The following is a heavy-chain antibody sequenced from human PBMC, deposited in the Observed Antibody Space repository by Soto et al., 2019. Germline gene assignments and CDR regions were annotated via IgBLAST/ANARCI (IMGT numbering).Heavy chain of an antibody. J-gene: IGHJ4*02. CDR2: IRVSGGTT. D-gene: IGHD3-3*01. CDR1: GFPFSTYT. CDR3: AKVGSNYDFWSGYYANDY. Sequence: PGGSLRLSCPSSGFPFSTYTIRLVRPAPRKGLEWVSAIRVSGGTTYSPDSVKGRFTISRDNSKNTLYLQMNSLRAEDTAVYYCAKVGSNYDFWSGYYANDYWGQGTLVTVSS. V-gene: IGHV3-23*01.